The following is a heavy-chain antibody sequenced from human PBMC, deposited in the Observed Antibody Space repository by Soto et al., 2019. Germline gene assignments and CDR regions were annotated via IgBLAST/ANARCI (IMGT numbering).Heavy chain of an antibody. D-gene: IGHD3-10*01. V-gene: IGHV1-46*03. CDR2: IDASGGRT. J-gene: IGHJ4*02. CDR3: GRDTRGSGSRFDY. CDR1: GYTFTDYY. Sequence: ASVKVSCKASGYTFTDYYMHWVRQAPGQGLEWMGIIDASGGRTTYAQKFQGRVTMTRDTSTSTVYIELSRLRFEDTAVYYCGRDTRGSGSRFDYWGQGTLVTVSS.